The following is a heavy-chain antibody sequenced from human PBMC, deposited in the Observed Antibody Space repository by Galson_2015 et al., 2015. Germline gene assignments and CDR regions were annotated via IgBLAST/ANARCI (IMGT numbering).Heavy chain of an antibody. D-gene: IGHD5-12*01. V-gene: IGHV1-69*13. CDR3: ARHPPHSGYEGPYYYYGMDV. Sequence: SVKVTCKASGGTFSSYAISWVRQAPGQGLEWMGGIIPIFGTANYAQKFQGRVTITADESTSTAYMELSSLRSEDTAVYYCARHPPHSGYEGPYYYYGMDVWGQGTTVTVSS. J-gene: IGHJ6*02. CDR2: IIPIFGTA. CDR1: GGTFSSYA.